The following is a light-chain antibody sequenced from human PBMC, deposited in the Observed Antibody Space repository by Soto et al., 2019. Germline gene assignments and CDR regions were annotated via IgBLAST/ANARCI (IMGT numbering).Light chain of an antibody. J-gene: IGLJ1*01. V-gene: IGLV2-14*01. CDR1: STDNCAYNY. Sequence: SAMTPPASASWSLGRSVSISCTETSTDNCAYNYVAWDKQNPGKAPKPLNYWVGSLPPGVSNRFSGSRAGNTAYLTISGVHADDEPEYYCSSYTSSITLYVFGTGTKVTXL. CDR3: SSYTSSITLYV. CDR2: WVG.